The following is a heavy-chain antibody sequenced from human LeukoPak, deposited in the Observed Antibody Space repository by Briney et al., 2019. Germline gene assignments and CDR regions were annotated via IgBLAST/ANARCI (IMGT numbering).Heavy chain of an antibody. Sequence: GGSLRLSCAASGFTFSNCAMTWVRQAPGKGLEWVSVISGDGGRTYHSDSVKGRFTISRDNSKSTLYLQMNSLRAEDTAVYYCARGWGAAGDWYFDLWGRGTLVTVSS. V-gene: IGHV3-23*01. D-gene: IGHD6-13*01. CDR2: ISGDGGRT. CDR1: GFTFSNCA. J-gene: IGHJ2*01. CDR3: ARGWGAAGDWYFDL.